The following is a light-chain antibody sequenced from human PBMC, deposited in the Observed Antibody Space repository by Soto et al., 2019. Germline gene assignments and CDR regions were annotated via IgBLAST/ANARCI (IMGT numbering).Light chain of an antibody. CDR1: SSDVGSGNF. CDR3: CSHGGSDPYV. CDR2: EDF. V-gene: IGLV2-23*01. J-gene: IGLJ1*01. Sequence: QSVLTHPASVSGSPRQSIPISCTGTSSDVGSGNFVSWYHHYPGKAPQLIIYEDFTRPSVVSSRFSGSKSGPPASLTISGLQAEDEAEYYCCSHGGSDPYVFGAGTKVTVL.